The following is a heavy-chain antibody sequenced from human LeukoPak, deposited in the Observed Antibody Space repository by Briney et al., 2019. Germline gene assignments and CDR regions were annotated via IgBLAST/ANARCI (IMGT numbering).Heavy chain of an antibody. D-gene: IGHD6-6*01. J-gene: IGHJ5*02. CDR3: ARGISAARGYNWFDP. V-gene: IGHV1-69*05. Sequence: SVKVSCKASGGTFSSYAISWVRQAPGQGLEWMGGIIPIFGTANYAQKFQGRVTITTDESTSTAYMELSSLRSEDTAVYYCARGISAARGYNWFDPWGQGTLVTVSS. CDR1: GGTFSSYA. CDR2: IIPIFGTA.